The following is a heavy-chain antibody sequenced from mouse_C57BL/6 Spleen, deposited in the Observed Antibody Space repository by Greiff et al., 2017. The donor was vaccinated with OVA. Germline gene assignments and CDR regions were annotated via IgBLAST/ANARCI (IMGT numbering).Heavy chain of an antibody. CDR3: ARRVDSSGLYDFDY. J-gene: IGHJ2*01. D-gene: IGHD3-2*02. CDR2: IDPSDSDT. Sequence: QVQLQQPGAELVRPGSSVKLSCKASGYTFTSYWMHWVKQRPIQGLEWIGNIDPSDSDTHYHQKFKDKATLTVDKSSSTAYMQLISLTSEDSAVYDCARRVDSSGLYDFDYWGQGTTLTVSS. CDR1: GYTFTSYW. V-gene: IGHV1-52*01.